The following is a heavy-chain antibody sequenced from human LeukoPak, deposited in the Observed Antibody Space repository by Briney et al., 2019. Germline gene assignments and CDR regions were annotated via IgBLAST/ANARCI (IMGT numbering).Heavy chain of an antibody. V-gene: IGHV4-39*01. Sequence: PSETLSLTCTVSGGSISSSSYYWGWIRQPPGKGLEWIGSIYYSGSTYYNPSLKSRVTISVDTSKNQFSLKLSSVTAADTVVYYCARSMERYYDSSLGPLWWVWGQGTMVTVSS. CDR1: GGSISSSSYY. D-gene: IGHD3-22*01. CDR2: IYYSGST. CDR3: ARSMERYYDSSLGPLWWV. J-gene: IGHJ3*01.